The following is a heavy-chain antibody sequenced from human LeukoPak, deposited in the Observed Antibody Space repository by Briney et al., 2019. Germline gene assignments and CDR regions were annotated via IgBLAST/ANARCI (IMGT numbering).Heavy chain of an antibody. CDR2: ISSSGSTI. D-gene: IGHD3-22*01. J-gene: IGHJ3*02. CDR3: ARDNYDSSGYYRRDAFDI. V-gene: IGHV3-48*03. CDR1: GFTFSSYE. Sequence: GSLRLSCAASGFTFSSYEMNWVRQAPGKGLEWVSYISSSGSTIYYADSVKGRFTISKDNAKNSLYLQMNSLRAEDTAVYYCARDNYDSSGYYRRDAFDIWGQGTMVTVSS.